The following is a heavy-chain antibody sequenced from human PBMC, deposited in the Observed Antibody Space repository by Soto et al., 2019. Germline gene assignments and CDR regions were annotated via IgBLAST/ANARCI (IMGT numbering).Heavy chain of an antibody. D-gene: IGHD5-18*01. Sequence: QVQLVQSGPEVKKPGASVRVSCKPSVYPFSNYGISWMRQAPGQGLEWRGWVNIDKGNTKYAQKFQDRVTMTTDTSTSTVYLELRSLRSDDTALYYCARERGGYRYGDYWGQGTLVTVSS. CDR2: VNIDKGNT. CDR3: ARERGGYRYGDY. CDR1: VYPFSNYG. J-gene: IGHJ4*02. V-gene: IGHV1-18*01.